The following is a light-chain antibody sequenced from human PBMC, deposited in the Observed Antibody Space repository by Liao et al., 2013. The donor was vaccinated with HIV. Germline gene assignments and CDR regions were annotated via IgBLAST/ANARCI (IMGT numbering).Light chain of an antibody. J-gene: IGLJ2*01. CDR3: QAWDSNTAVV. CDR2: YDS. CDR1: NIGSKS. Sequence: SYELTQPPSLSVALQKTARITCGGNNIGSKSVHWYQQKPGQAPVLVIYYDSDRPSGIPERFSGSNSGNTATLTISRVEAGDEADYYCQAWDSNTAVVFGGGTKLTVL. V-gene: IGLV3-21*01.